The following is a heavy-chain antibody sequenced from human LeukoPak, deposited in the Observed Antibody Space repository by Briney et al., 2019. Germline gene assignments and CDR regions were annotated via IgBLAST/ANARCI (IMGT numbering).Heavy chain of an antibody. CDR3: ARGLLDSYGYGYYFDY. CDR2: IYYSGST. Sequence: SETLSLTCTVSGGSLSSYYWSWIRQPPGKGLEWIGYIYYSGSTSYNPSLKSRVTISVDTSKNQFSLKLSSVTAADTAVYYCARGLLDSYGYGYYFDYWGQGTLVTVSS. V-gene: IGHV4-59*01. J-gene: IGHJ4*02. D-gene: IGHD5-18*01. CDR1: GGSLSSYY.